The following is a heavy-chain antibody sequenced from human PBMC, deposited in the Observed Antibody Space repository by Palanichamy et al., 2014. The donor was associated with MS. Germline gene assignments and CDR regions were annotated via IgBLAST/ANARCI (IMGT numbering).Heavy chain of an antibody. D-gene: IGHD1-26*01. CDR2: IIPILGIA. Sequence: QVQLVQSGAEVKKPGSSVKVSCKASGGTFSSYAISWVRQAPGQGLEWMGRIIPILGIANYAQKFQGRVTITADKSTSTAYMELSSLRSEDTAVYYCARDVGGSYFSYFDYWGQGTLVTVSS. CDR1: GGTFSSYA. CDR3: ARDVGGSYFSYFDY. V-gene: IGHV1-69*04. J-gene: IGHJ4*02.